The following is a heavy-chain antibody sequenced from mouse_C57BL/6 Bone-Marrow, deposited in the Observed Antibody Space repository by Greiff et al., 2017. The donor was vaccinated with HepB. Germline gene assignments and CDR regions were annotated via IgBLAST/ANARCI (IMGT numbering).Heavy chain of an antibody. J-gene: IGHJ1*03. CDR3: ARHGDYGRPFWYFDV. Sequence: EVKLVESGGGLVQPGGSLKLSCAASGFTFSDYYMYWVRQTPEKRLEWVAYISNGGGSTYYPDTVKGRFTISRDNAKNTLYLQMSRLKSEDTAMYYCARHGDYGRPFWYFDVWGTGTTVTVSS. CDR1: GFTFSDYY. D-gene: IGHD1-1*01. CDR2: ISNGGGST. V-gene: IGHV5-12*01.